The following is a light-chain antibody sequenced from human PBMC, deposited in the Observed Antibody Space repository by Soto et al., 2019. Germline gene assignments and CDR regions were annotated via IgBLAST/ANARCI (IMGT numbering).Light chain of an antibody. J-gene: IGKJ1*01. Sequence: PISYSASSLSTSVVYRVTIICRASQSISTYLNWYQQKPGKAPKLLIYAASSLQSGVPSRFSGSGSGTDFTLTISRLQPEDFVTYCCQQTYYKPRKFGQGTKVEI. CDR1: QSISTY. CDR2: AAS. V-gene: IGKV1-39*01. CDR3: QQTYYKPRK.